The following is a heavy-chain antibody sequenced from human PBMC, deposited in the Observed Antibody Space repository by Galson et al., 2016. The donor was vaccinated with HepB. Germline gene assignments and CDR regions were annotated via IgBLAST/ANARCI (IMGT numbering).Heavy chain of an antibody. D-gene: IGHD2-2*01. J-gene: IGHJ2*01. V-gene: IGHV1-3*04. CDR1: GDTFTNYA. CDR3: TLGCSRTFCSPLRYFDL. Sequence: SCKASGDTFTNYAVHWVRQAPGQWLEWMGWINTGNGATKYSQKFQGRVTFTRDTSANIAYMELSSLRSEDTAVYYCTLGCSRTFCSPLRYFDLWGRGTLVPVSS. CDR2: INTGNGAT.